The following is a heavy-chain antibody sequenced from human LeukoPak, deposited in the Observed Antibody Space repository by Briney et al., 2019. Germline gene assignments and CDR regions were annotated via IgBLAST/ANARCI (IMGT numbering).Heavy chain of an antibody. J-gene: IGHJ4*02. Sequence: GGSLRLSCAASGFTFITFSSYWMYWVRQAPGKGLVWVSRINSDGGSTSYADSVKGRFTISRDNSKNTLYLQMNSLRAEDTAVYYCARTYYYESSGTYYWGQGTLVTVSS. CDR3: ARTYYYESSGTYY. CDR2: INSDGGST. CDR1: GFTFITFSSYW. D-gene: IGHD3-22*01. V-gene: IGHV3-74*01.